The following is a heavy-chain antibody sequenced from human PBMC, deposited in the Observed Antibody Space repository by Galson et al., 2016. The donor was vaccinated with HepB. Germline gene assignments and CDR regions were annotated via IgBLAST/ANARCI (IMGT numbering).Heavy chain of an antibody. D-gene: IGHD3-22*01. CDR3: AGGKDFYDGSGYYYGAYFDF. CDR1: GASISSSYW. CDR2: IYRSGST. J-gene: IGHJ4*02. Sequence: SETLSLTCAVSGASISSSYWWNWVRQPPGKGLEWIGEIYRSGSTNYNPSLRSRVTISVDKSKNRFSLNLSSVTAAGTAVYYCAGGKDFYDGSGYYYGAYFDFWGQGTLVTVSS. V-gene: IGHV4-4*02.